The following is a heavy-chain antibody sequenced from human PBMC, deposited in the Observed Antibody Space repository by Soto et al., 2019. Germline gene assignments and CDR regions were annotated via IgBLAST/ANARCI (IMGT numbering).Heavy chain of an antibody. CDR1: GGSISSGGYY. V-gene: IGHV4-31*03. CDR3: ARLSSSGWPIDS. J-gene: IGHJ4*02. Sequence: QVQLQESGPGLIKGSQTLTLTCTVSGGSISSGGYYWSWIRQHPGKGLEWIGYTYNSANTYQSRYINSRVSISADSSKNQFSLNLSSVTAADTAMYYCARLSSSGWPIDSWGQGTLVTVSS. D-gene: IGHD6-19*01. CDR2: TYNSANT.